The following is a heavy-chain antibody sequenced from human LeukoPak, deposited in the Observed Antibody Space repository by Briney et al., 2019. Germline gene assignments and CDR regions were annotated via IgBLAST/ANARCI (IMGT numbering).Heavy chain of an antibody. Sequence: GGSLRLSCAASGFTFSSYAMSWVRQAPGKGLEWVSAISGSGGSTYYADSVKGRFTISRDSSKNTLFLHMNSLRVEDTAVYFCAKDNPVCDSWGQGTLVTVSS. J-gene: IGHJ5*02. CDR1: GFTFSSYA. V-gene: IGHV3-23*01. CDR2: ISGSGGST. D-gene: IGHD2-21*01. CDR3: AKDNPVCDS.